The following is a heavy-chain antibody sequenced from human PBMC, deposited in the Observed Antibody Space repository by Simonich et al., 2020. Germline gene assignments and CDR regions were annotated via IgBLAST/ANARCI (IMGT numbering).Heavy chain of an antibody. Sequence: QVQLQQWGEGLLKPSETLSITCAVYGGSFSGYYCRWNRHPPGKGLEWIGEINHSGSTNYNPSLKSRVTISVDTSKNQFSLKLSSVTAADTAVYYCARGLRVAAAGTAFQHWGQGTLVTVSS. J-gene: IGHJ1*01. CDR2: INHSGST. CDR3: ARGLRVAAAGTAFQH. D-gene: IGHD6-13*01. CDR1: GGSFSGYY. V-gene: IGHV4-34*01.